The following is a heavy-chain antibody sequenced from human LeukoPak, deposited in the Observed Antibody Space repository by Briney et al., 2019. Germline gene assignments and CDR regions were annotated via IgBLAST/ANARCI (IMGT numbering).Heavy chain of an antibody. J-gene: IGHJ4*02. V-gene: IGHV4-30-2*05. CDR2: IYHSGST. CDR1: GGSISSGGYS. D-gene: IGHD3-22*01. Sequence: SQTLSLTCAVSGGSISSGGYSWSWIRQPPGKGLEWIGYIYHSGSTYFNPSLKSRVTISVDTSKNQFSLKLSSVTAADTAVYFCARGPDSSGYYYFDYWGQGTLVTVSS. CDR3: ARGPDSSGYYYFDY.